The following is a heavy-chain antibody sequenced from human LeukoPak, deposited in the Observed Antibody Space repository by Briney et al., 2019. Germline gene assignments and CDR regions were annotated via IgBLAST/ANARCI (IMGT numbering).Heavy chain of an antibody. CDR1: GFTFSSYS. J-gene: IGHJ4*02. CDR2: ITSSSSTI. Sequence: GGSLRLSCAASGFTFSSYSMNWIRQAPGKGLEWVSYITSSSSTIYYAGSVKGRFTISRDNAKNSLYLQMNSLRDEDTAVYYCARVGGYSYGHPFDYWGQGTLVTVSS. D-gene: IGHD5-18*01. CDR3: ARVGGYSYGHPFDY. V-gene: IGHV3-48*02.